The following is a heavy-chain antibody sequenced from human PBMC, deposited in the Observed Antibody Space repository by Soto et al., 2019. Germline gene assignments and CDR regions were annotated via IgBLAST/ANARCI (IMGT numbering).Heavy chain of an antibody. CDR3: ARDSITILGVVIAYYYGMDV. J-gene: IGHJ6*02. CDR1: GGCFSGYY. Sequence: XATLSLTCAVYGGCFSGYYWSWIRQPPGKGLEWIGEINHSGSTNYNPSLKSRVTISVDTSKNQFSLKLSSVTAADTAVYYCARDSITILGVVIAYYYGMDVWGQGTTVTVSS. V-gene: IGHV4-34*01. CDR2: INHSGST. D-gene: IGHD3-3*01.